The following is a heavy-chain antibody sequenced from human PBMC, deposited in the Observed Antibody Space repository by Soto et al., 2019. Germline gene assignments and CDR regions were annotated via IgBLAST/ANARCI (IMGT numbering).Heavy chain of an antibody. CDR2: IYHSGNT. J-gene: IGHJ6*02. D-gene: IGHD3-10*01. CDR1: GGFISSVGYY. Sequence: SETLSLTCTVSGGFISSVGYYWSWNRKHPGKGLEWIGYIYHSGNTDYNPSLKSRITISVDTSKNQFSLKLSSVTAADTAVYYCAREGTLGYGSGYYYYYGMDVWGQGTTVTVSS. V-gene: IGHV4-31*03. CDR3: AREGTLGYGSGYYYYYGMDV.